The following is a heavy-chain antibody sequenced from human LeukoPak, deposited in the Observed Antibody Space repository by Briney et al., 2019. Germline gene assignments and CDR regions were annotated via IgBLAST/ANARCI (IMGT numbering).Heavy chain of an antibody. Sequence: ASVKVSCKASGYTFTGYYMHWVRQAPGQGLEWMGWINPNSGGTNYAQKFQGRVTMTRDTSISTAYVELSRLRSDDTAVYYCARDRGLRAYYFDYWGQGTLVTVSS. D-gene: IGHD3-10*01. J-gene: IGHJ4*02. CDR1: GYTFTGYY. CDR3: ARDRGLRAYYFDY. CDR2: INPNSGGT. V-gene: IGHV1-2*02.